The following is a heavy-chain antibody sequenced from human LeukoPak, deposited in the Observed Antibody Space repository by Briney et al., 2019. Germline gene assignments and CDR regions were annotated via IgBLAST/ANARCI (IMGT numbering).Heavy chain of an antibody. J-gene: IGHJ6*03. Sequence: SETLSLTCTVSGDSISSGDYYWSWIRQPAGKGLEWIGRISSSGSTNYNPSLKSRVTISVDTSKNQFSLKLSSVTAADTAVYFCARDRVLRDYMDVWGKGTTVTVSS. D-gene: IGHD3-10*01. CDR3: ARDRVLRDYMDV. CDR1: GDSISSGDYY. V-gene: IGHV4-61*02. CDR2: ISSSGST.